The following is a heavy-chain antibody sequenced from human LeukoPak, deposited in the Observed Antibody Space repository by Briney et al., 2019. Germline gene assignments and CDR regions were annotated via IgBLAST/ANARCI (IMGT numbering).Heavy chain of an antibody. Sequence: PSETLSLTCIVHGGSISSSSYYWAWIRQSPGKGLEWIGTFSSGGSAYYNPSLTSRVSISKDTSDNQFSLRLYSVTAADTAVYYCARKQTGTMYDVWGQGTQVTVSS. J-gene: IGHJ4*02. CDR3: ARKQTGTMYDV. V-gene: IGHV4-39*07. CDR1: GGSISSSSYY. D-gene: IGHD1-7*01. CDR2: FSSGGSA.